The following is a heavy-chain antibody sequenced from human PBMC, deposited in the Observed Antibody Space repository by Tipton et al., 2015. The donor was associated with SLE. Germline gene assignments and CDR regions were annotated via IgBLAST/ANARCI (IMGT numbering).Heavy chain of an antibody. CDR1: GVSISRYY. D-gene: IGHD3-3*01. J-gene: IGHJ5*02. V-gene: IGHV4-59*01. Sequence: TLSLTYTVSGVSISRYYWSWIRQSPGKGLEWIAYVHHSGRTDYNPSLKSRVTMSVDTSKNHFSLKVNSVTAADTAVYYCARGGHYAWFGPWGQGFLVTVSS. CDR3: ARGGHYAWFGP. CDR2: VHHSGRT.